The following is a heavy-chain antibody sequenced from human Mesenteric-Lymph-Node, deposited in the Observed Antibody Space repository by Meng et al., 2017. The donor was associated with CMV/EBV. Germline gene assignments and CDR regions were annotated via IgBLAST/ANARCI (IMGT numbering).Heavy chain of an antibody. Sequence: SETLSLTCTVSGGSISSDYWSWIRQPPGKGLEWIGYIYYRGATNYNPSLRGRASISVDMSKNQFSLSLSSVSAADTAIYYCAREDRGYDYFDYWGQGTLVTVSS. CDR3: AREDRGYDYFDY. CDR1: GGSISSDY. V-gene: IGHV4-59*01. CDR2: IYYRGAT. J-gene: IGHJ4*02. D-gene: IGHD3-22*01.